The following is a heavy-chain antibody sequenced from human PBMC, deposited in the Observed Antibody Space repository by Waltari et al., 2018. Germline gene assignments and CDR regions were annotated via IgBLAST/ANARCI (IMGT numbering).Heavy chain of an antibody. D-gene: IGHD6-13*01. V-gene: IGHV4-34*02. Sequence: QMHLQQWCAGLLRPTETLSLTGTVYCCSIRDSYWSWIRQTPGNGLEWIGEVNHSGTNHYNPSLESRVTVSIDTSKNQFFLTLRSVTAADTAVYYCQQQLVRWFDPWGQGTLVTVSS. CDR3: QQQLVRWFDP. CDR1: CCSIRDSY. CDR2: VNHSGTN. J-gene: IGHJ5*02.